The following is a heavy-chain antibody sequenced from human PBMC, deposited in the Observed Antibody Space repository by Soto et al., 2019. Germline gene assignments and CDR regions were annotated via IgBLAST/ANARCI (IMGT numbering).Heavy chain of an antibody. V-gene: IGHV4-59*08. CDR1: GGSISSYY. CDR2: MHYSGNT. Sequence: QVQLQESGPRLVKPSETLSLTCTVSGGSISSYYWSWIRQPPGKGLEWIGYMHYSGNTNHNPSLKSRVTISVDTSKNQFSLKLSSVTAADTAVYYCARHVNSGYGWIDPWGQGTLVTVSS. D-gene: IGHD5-12*01. CDR3: ARHVNSGYGWIDP. J-gene: IGHJ5*02.